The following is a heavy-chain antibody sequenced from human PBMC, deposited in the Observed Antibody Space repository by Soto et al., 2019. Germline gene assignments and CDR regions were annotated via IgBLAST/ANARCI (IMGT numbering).Heavy chain of an antibody. CDR2: IIPILGIA. D-gene: IGHD6-13*01. J-gene: IGHJ4*02. Sequence: QVQLVQSGAEVKKPGSSVKVSCKASGGTFSSYTISWVRQAPGQGLEWMGRIIPILGIANYAQKFQGRVTITADKSTSTAYMELSSLRSEDTAVYYCARGAWSSRYFDYWGQGTLVTVSS. CDR1: GGTFSSYT. CDR3: ARGAWSSRYFDY. V-gene: IGHV1-69*02.